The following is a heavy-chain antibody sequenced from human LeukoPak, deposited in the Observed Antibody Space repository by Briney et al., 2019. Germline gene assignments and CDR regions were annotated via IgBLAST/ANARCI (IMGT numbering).Heavy chain of an antibody. CDR1: GYTFTCYY. J-gene: IGHJ4*02. V-gene: IGHV1-2*02. D-gene: IGHD5-18*01. Sequence: GASVKVSCKASGYTFTCYYMHWVRQAPGQGLEWMGWINPNSGGTNYAQKFQGRVTMTRDTSISTAYMELSRLRSDDTAVYYCARAKQGYSYGSIDYWGQGTLVTVSS. CDR2: INPNSGGT. CDR3: ARAKQGYSYGSIDY.